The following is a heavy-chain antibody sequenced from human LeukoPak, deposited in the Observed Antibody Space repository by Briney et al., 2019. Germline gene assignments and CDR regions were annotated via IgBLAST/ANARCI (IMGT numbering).Heavy chain of an antibody. D-gene: IGHD2-2*01. Sequence: GSLRLSCSASGFTFSNYWMSWVRQAPGKGLEWVANIKQDESEKYYVDSVKGRFTISRDDAKSSLYLQMNSLRAEDTAVYYCARALDSSSSRYQAFEEWGQGTLVTVSS. J-gene: IGHJ4*02. CDR1: GFTFSNYW. CDR3: ARALDSSSSRYQAFEE. V-gene: IGHV3-7*01. CDR2: IKQDESEK.